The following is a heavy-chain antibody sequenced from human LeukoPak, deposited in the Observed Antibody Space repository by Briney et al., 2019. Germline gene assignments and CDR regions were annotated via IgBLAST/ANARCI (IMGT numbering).Heavy chain of an antibody. CDR2: ISSSSSYI. V-gene: IGHV3-21*01. Sequence: GGSLRLSCAASGSTFSSYSMNLVRQAPGKGLEWVSSISSSSSYIYSADSVRGRFTISRDNAKNSLFLQMNSLRAEDTAVYYCARDEWGDAFGIWGQGTMVTVFS. J-gene: IGHJ3*02. CDR3: ARDEWGDAFGI. D-gene: IGHD1-26*01. CDR1: GSTFSSYS.